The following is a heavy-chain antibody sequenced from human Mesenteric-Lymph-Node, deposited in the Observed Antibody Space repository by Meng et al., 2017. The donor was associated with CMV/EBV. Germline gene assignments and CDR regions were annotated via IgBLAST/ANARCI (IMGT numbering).Heavy chain of an antibody. CDR1: GYTFTSYG. CDR2: ISAYNGNT. J-gene: IGHJ6*02. CDR3: ARVLITIFGVVMDYYYYGMDV. D-gene: IGHD3-3*01. V-gene: IGHV1-18*01. Sequence: ASVKVSCKASGYTFTSYGIGWVRQAPGQGLEWMGWISAYNGNTNYAQKLQGRVTMTTDTSTSTAYMELRSLRSDDTAVYYCARVLITIFGVVMDYYYYGMDVWGQGTTVTVSS.